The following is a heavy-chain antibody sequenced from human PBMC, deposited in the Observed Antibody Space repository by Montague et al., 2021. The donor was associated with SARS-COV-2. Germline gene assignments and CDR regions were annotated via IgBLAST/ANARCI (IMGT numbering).Heavy chain of an antibody. J-gene: IGHJ4*02. V-gene: IGHV4-59*08. CDR1: GVSVTDYY. Sequence: SETLSLTCTVSGVSVTDYYWSWIRQPPGKGLEWVGDVLYNKGTNFNPSLKSRVAISVDTSKNQFSLRLTSVTAADTAFYCCGRHPHYDGLNGPPDFWDQGTLVTVSS. CDR3: GRHPHYDGLNGPPDF. D-gene: IGHD3-9*01. CDR2: VLYNKGT.